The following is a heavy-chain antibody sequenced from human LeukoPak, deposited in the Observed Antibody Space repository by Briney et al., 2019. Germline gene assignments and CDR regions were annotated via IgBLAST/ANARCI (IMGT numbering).Heavy chain of an antibody. D-gene: IGHD3-10*01. Sequence: GGSLRLSCAASGFTFSSYSMNWVRQAPGKGLEWVSSVSSSSSYIYYAGSVKGRFTISRDNAKNSLYLQMNSLRAEDTAVYYCARERRYYYGSGSINEHPDYWGQGTLVTVSS. CDR3: ARERRYYYGSGSINEHPDY. J-gene: IGHJ4*02. V-gene: IGHV3-21*01. CDR1: GFTFSSYS. CDR2: VSSSSSYI.